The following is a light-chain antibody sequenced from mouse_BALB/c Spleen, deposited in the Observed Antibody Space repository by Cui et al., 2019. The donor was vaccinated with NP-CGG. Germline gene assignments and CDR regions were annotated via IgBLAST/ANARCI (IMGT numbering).Light chain of an antibody. V-gene: IGLV1*01. CDR3: ALWYSNHWV. J-gene: IGLJ1*01. CDR1: TGAVTTSNY. CDR2: GTK. Sequence: QGVLTQESALSTSHGETVTLTCRSSTGAVTTSNYANWVQEKPDHLFTGLIGGTKNRAPGVPARFSGSLIGDKAALTITGAQTEDEAIYFCALWYSNHWVFGGGTKLTVL.